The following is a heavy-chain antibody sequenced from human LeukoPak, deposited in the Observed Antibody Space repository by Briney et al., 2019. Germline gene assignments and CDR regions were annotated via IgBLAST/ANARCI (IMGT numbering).Heavy chain of an antibody. CDR2: ISSSSSTI. V-gene: IGHV3-48*01. CDR3: ARASGSSGYYDYYYYYMDV. Sequence: GGSLRLSCAASGFTFSSYSMNWVRQAPGKGLEWVSYISSSSSTIYYADSVKGRFTISRDNAKNSLYLQMNSLRAEDTAVYYCARASGSSGYYDYYYYYMDVWGKGTTVTVSS. D-gene: IGHD3-22*01. J-gene: IGHJ6*03. CDR1: GFTFSSYS.